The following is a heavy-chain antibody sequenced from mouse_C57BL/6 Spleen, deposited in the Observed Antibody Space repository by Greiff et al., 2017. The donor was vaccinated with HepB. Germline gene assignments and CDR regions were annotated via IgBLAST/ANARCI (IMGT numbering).Heavy chain of an antibody. D-gene: IGHD3-3*01. J-gene: IGHJ4*01. Sequence: EVQLVESGPELVKPGASVKMSCKASGYTFTDYNMHWVKQSHGKSLEWIGYINPNNGGTSYNQKFKGKATLTVNKSSSTAYMELRSLTSEDSAVYYCARSGTDYYAMDYWGQGTSVTVSS. CDR1: GYTFTDYN. CDR2: INPNNGGT. CDR3: ARSGTDYYAMDY. V-gene: IGHV1-22*01.